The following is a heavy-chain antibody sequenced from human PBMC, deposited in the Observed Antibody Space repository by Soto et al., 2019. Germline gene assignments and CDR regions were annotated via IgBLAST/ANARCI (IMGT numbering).Heavy chain of an antibody. CDR3: TRGVNNGVDV. CDR2: MSPNSGST. V-gene: IGHV1-8*01. CDR1: GYTFTSYD. D-gene: IGHD2-8*01. Sequence: QVQLVQSGAEVTKPGASVKVSCKASGYTFTSYDINWVRQATGQGLEWMGWMSPNSGSTGYAQKFQGRVTMTRDTSISTVYMALSNLRSEDTAIYYCTRGVNNGVDVWGQGSTVTVS. J-gene: IGHJ6*02.